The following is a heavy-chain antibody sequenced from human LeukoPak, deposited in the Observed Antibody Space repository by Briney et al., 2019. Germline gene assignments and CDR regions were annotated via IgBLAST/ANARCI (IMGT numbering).Heavy chain of an antibody. Sequence: ASVKVSCKTSGYTFTSYGFSWVRQAPGQGLEWMGWISASNINTHYAQRLQGRVTMTTDTSTSTAYMELRSLRSDDTAVYYCATGGPLGELTYYFDYWGQGTLVTVSS. CDR1: GYTFTSYG. D-gene: IGHD3-16*02. V-gene: IGHV1-18*01. CDR3: ATGGPLGELTYYFDY. CDR2: ISASNINT. J-gene: IGHJ4*02.